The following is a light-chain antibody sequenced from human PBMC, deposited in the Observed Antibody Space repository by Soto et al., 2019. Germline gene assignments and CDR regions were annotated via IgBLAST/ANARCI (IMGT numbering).Light chain of an antibody. Sequence: EIVLTQSPATLSVSPVERATLSCRASQSVSSYLAWYQPTPGQAPRLLIYGASTRATGIPARFSGSGSGTEFTLTISSLQSEDFAVYYCQQYNSWPLTCGGGTKVDIK. V-gene: IGKV3-15*01. CDR3: QQYNSWPLT. J-gene: IGKJ4*01. CDR2: GAS. CDR1: QSVSSY.